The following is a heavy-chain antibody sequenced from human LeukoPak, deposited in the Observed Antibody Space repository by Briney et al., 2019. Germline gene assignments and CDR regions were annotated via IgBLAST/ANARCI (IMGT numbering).Heavy chain of an antibody. Sequence: PSQTLSLTCTVSGGSISSGDYYWSWIRQPPGKGLEWIGYIYYSGSTNYNPSLKSRVIISVDTSKNQFSLKLSSVTAADTAVYYCAMRRFLRGPYNRGEFDPWGQGTLVTVSS. D-gene: IGHD2/OR15-2a*01. CDR3: AMRRFLRGPYNRGEFDP. J-gene: IGHJ5*02. V-gene: IGHV4-61*08. CDR2: IYYSGST. CDR1: GGSISSGDYY.